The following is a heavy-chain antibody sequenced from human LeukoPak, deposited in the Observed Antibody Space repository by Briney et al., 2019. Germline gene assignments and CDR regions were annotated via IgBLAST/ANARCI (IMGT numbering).Heavy chain of an antibody. CDR2: IYYSGST. CDR1: GGSISSGGYY. CDR3: AREPPPLSTTVVTHDAFDL. J-gene: IGHJ3*01. V-gene: IGHV4-31*03. Sequence: SETLSLTCTVSGGSISSGGYYWSWIRQHPGKGLEWIGYIYYSGSTYYNPSLKSRVTISVDTSKNQFSLKLSSVTAADTAVYYCAREPPPLSTTVVTHDAFDLWGQGTLVTVSS. D-gene: IGHD4-23*01.